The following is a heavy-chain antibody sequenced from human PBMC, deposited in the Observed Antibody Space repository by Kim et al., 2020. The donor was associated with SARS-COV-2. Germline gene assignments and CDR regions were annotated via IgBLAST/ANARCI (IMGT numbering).Heavy chain of an antibody. CDR2: INHSGST. D-gene: IGHD2-8*01. V-gene: IGHV4-34*01. J-gene: IGHJ4*02. Sequence: SETLSLTCAVYGGSFSGYYWSWIRQPPGKGLEWIGEINHSGSTNYNPSLKSRVTISVDTSKNQFSLKLSSVTAADTAVYYCARGRPYCTNGVCYAYFDYWGQGTLVTVSS. CDR1: GGSFSGYY. CDR3: ARGRPYCTNGVCYAYFDY.